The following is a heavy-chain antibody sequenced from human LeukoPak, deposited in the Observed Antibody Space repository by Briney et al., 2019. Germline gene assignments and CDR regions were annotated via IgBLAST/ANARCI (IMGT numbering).Heavy chain of an antibody. D-gene: IGHD3-22*01. Sequence: GESLKISCKGSGYSFTSYWIGWVRQMPGKGLEWMGIIYPGDSDTRYSPSFQGQVTISADKSLSTAYLQWSSLKASDTAMYYCARRKFYYDSSGYYYSESNNWFDPWGQGTLVTVSS. CDR3: ARRKFYYDSSGYYYSESNNWFDP. CDR2: IYPGDSDT. J-gene: IGHJ5*02. CDR1: GYSFTSYW. V-gene: IGHV5-51*01.